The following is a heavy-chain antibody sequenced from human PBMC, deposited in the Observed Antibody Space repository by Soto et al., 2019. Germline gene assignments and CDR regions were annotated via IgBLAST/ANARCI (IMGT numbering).Heavy chain of an antibody. D-gene: IGHD1-1*01. CDR3: ARQWPTKDRLFDY. Sequence: SETLSLTCTVSGGSISSYYWSWIRQPPGKGLEWIGYIYYSGSTNYNPSLKSRVTISVDTSKNQFSLKLSSVTAADTAVYYCARQWPTKDRLFDYCGQGTLVTVSS. J-gene: IGHJ4*02. CDR2: IYYSGST. V-gene: IGHV4-59*08. CDR1: GGSISSYY.